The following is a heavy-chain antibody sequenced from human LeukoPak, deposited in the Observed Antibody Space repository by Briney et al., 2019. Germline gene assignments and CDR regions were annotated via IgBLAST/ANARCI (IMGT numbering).Heavy chain of an antibody. CDR3: ASQTDYYFDY. J-gene: IGHJ4*02. CDR1: GGSISSSRYY. Sequence: SETLPLTCTVSGGSISSSRYYWGWIRQPPGKGLEWIGSMYYSGSTYYNPSLKSRLTISADTSKNQFSLKLSSVTAADTAVYYCASQTDYYFDYWGQGTLVTVSS. CDR2: MYYSGST. V-gene: IGHV4-39*01. D-gene: IGHD2-21*02.